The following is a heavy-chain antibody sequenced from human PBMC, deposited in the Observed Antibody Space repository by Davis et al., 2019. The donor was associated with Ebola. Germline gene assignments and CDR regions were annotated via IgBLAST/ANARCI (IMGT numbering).Heavy chain of an antibody. Sequence: KVSCKGSGYSFTSYWIGWVRQMPGKGLEWMGIIYPGDSDTRYSPSFQGQVTIPADQSISTAYLQWSSLKASDTAMYYWARGGSTDVWGQGTTVTVSS. CDR3: ARGGSTDV. V-gene: IGHV5-51*01. CDR2: IYPGDSDT. J-gene: IGHJ6*02. D-gene: IGHD3-16*01. CDR1: GYSFTSYW.